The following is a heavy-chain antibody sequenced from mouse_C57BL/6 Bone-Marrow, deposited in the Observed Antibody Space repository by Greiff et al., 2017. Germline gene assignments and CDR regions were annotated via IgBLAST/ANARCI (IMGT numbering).Heavy chain of an antibody. Sequence: QVQLQQPGAELVKPGASVMLSCKASGYTFTSYWMHWVKQRPGQGLEWIGMIHPNSGSTNYNEKFKSKATLTVDKSSSTAYMQLSSLTSEDSAVYYCAYSNPYYYAMDYWGQGTSVTVSS. J-gene: IGHJ4*01. CDR1: GYTFTSYW. V-gene: IGHV1-64*01. CDR3: AYSNPYYYAMDY. CDR2: IHPNSGST. D-gene: IGHD2-5*01.